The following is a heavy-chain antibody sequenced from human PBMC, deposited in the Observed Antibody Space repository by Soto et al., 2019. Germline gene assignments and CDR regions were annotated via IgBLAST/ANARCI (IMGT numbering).Heavy chain of an antibody. CDR1: GGTFSSYA. D-gene: IGHD2-21*01. CDR3: ARAYSRGGYYYYYGMDV. CDR2: IIPIFGTA. J-gene: IGHJ6*02. V-gene: IGHV1-69*13. Sequence: SVKVSCKASGGTFSSYAISWVRQAPGQGLEWMGGIIPIFGTANYAQKFQGRVTITADESTSTAYMELSSLRSEDTAVYYCARAYSRGGYYYYYGMDVWGQGTTVTVSS.